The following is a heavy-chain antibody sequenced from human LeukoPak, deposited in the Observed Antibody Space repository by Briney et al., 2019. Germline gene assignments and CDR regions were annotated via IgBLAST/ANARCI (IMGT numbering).Heavy chain of an antibody. CDR3: ARLGSGYRAPQYSKYYYYYGMDV. Sequence: ASVKVSCKASGYTFTSYGISWVRQAPGQGLEWMGWISAYNGNTNYAQKLQGRVTMTTDTSTSTAYMELRSLRSDDTAVYYCARLGSGYRAPQYSKYYYYYGMDVWGQGATVTVSS. V-gene: IGHV1-18*01. CDR1: GYTFTSYG. J-gene: IGHJ6*02. CDR2: ISAYNGNT. D-gene: IGHD5-12*01.